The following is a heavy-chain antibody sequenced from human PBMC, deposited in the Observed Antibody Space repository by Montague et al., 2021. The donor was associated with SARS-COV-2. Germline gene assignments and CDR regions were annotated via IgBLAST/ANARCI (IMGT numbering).Heavy chain of an antibody. CDR2: IYNSGST. J-gene: IGHJ3*02. V-gene: IGHV4-59*01. D-gene: IGHD6-13*01. CDR3: ARVGRGSSWYEVAFDI. Sequence: SETLSLTCTVSGGSISRYSWTWIRQPPGKGLEWIGYIYNSGSTNYNPSLTSRVTISVDTSKNQFSLKLSSVAAADMAVYYCARVGRGSSWYEVAFDIWGQGTMATVSS. CDR1: GGSISRYS.